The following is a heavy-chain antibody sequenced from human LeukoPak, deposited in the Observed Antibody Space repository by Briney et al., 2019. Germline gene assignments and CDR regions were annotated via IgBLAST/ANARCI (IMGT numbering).Heavy chain of an antibody. V-gene: IGHV3-30*04. J-gene: IGHJ5*02. CDR1: GFTFSSYA. Sequence: GGSLRLSCAASGFTFSSYAMHWVGQAPGKGLEGVAVISYDGSNKYYADSVKGRFTISRDNSKNTLYLQMNSLRAEDTAVYYCARETYSSSWYGRVNWFDRWVQGTLVTVSS. CDR2: ISYDGSNK. D-gene: IGHD6-13*01. CDR3: ARETYSSSWYGRVNWFDR.